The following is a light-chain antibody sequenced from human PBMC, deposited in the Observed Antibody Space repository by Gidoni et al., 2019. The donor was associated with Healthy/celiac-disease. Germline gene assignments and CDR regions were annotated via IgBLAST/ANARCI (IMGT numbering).Light chain of an antibody. CDR3: QQYDNLLLT. J-gene: IGKJ4*01. CDR2: GAS. V-gene: IGKV1-33*01. CDR1: QDMSNY. Sequence: DIQMTQSPSSLSASVGDRVTITCQASQDMSNYLNWYQQKPGKAPKLLIYGASNLETGVPSRFSGSGSGTDFTFTISSLQPEEIATYYCQQYDNLLLTFGGGTKVEIK.